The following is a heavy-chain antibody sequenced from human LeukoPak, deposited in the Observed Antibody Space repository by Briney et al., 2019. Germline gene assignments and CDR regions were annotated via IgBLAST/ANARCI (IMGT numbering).Heavy chain of an antibody. Sequence: KPSETLSLTCTVSGGSISSYYWSWIRQPPGKGLEWIGYIYYSGTTNYNPSLKSRVTILVDTSKNQFSLNLSSVTAADTAVYYCAREGYSYGFDYWGQGTLVAVSS. CDR2: IYYSGTT. J-gene: IGHJ4*02. V-gene: IGHV4-59*12. CDR3: AREGYSYGFDY. D-gene: IGHD5-18*01. CDR1: GGSISSYY.